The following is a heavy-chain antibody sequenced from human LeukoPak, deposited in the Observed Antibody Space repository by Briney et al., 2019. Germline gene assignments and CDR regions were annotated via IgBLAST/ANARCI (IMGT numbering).Heavy chain of an antibody. J-gene: IGHJ3*02. CDR1: GYTFTGYY. CDR2: MNPNSGGT. Sequence: ASVKVSCKASGYTFTGYYMHWVRQAPGQGLEWMGWMNPNSGGTNYAQKFQGRVTMTRDTSISTAYMELSRLRSDDTAVYYCARVRVFLWFGEILGTPNDAFDIWGQGTMVTVSS. CDR3: ARVRVFLWFGEILGTPNDAFDI. V-gene: IGHV1-2*02. D-gene: IGHD3-10*01.